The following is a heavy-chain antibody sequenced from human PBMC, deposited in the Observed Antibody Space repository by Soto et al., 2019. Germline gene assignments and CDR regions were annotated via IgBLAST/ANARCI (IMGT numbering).Heavy chain of an antibody. CDR3: ARADCSGGSCYFDY. CDR1: GYTFTSYY. V-gene: IGHV1-46*01. J-gene: IGHJ4*01. Sequence: ASVKVSCKASGYTFTSYYMHWVRQAPGQGLEWVGIINPSGGSTRNAQKFQDRVTMTRDTSTRTVYMELSSLRSEDTAVYYCARADCSGGSCYFDYWGHGTLVTVSS. CDR2: INPSGGST. D-gene: IGHD2-15*01.